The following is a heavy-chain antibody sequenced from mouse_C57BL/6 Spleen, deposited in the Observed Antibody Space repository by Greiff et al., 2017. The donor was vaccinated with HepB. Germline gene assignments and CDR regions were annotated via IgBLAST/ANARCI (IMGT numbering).Heavy chain of an antibody. D-gene: IGHD1-1*01. CDR3: TRSYYYGSSAWFAY. CDR2: IDPETGGT. V-gene: IGHV1-15*01. CDR1: GYTFTDYE. Sequence: VQLQESGAELVRPGASVTLSCKASGYTFTDYEMHWVKQTPVHGLEWIGAIDPETGGTAYNQKFKGKAILTADKSSSTAYMELRSLTSEDSAVYYCTRSYYYGSSAWFAYWGQGTLVTVSA. J-gene: IGHJ3*01.